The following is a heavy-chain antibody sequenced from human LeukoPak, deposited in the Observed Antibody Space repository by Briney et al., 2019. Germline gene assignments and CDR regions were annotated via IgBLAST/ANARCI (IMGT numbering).Heavy chain of an antibody. CDR3: ARMRSYYTGFDY. CDR2: ISGSGGST. V-gene: IGHV3-23*01. J-gene: IGHJ4*02. CDR1: GFTFSSYG. Sequence: QTGGSLRLSCAASGFTFSSYGMSWVRQAPGKGLEWVSAISGSGGSTYYADSVKGRFTISRDNSKNTLYLQMNSLRAEDTAVYYCARMRSYYTGFDYWGQGTLVTVSS. D-gene: IGHD1-26*01.